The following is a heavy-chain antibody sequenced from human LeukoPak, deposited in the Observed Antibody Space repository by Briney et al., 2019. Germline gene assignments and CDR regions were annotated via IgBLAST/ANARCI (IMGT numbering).Heavy chain of an antibody. CDR2: IYYSGST. J-gene: IGHJ4*02. Sequence: SETLSLTCTVSGGSISSYYWSWIRQPPGKGLEWIGYIYYSGSTNYNPSLKSRVTISVNTSKNQFSLKLSSVTAADTAVYYCARDGAAGSSFDYWGQGTLVTVSS. CDR3: ARDGAAGSSFDY. V-gene: IGHV4-59*01. D-gene: IGHD6-13*01. CDR1: GGSISSYY.